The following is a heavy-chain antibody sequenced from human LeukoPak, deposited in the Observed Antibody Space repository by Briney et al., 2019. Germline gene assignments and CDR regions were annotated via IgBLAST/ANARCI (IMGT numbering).Heavy chain of an antibody. V-gene: IGHV3-72*01. CDR3: GAGAGGSCLLDY. CDR1: GFSFSDYL. CDR2: RRSKARSYRT. Sequence: GGSLTLSCAASGFSFSDYLMDWVRQTPGKGLAWVGRRRSKARSYRTESAASEKGKLTISRDESKNVLYLQMNSLKIEDAAVYYCGAGAGGSCLLDYWGQGAAVTVS. J-gene: IGHJ4*02. D-gene: IGHD4/OR15-4a*01.